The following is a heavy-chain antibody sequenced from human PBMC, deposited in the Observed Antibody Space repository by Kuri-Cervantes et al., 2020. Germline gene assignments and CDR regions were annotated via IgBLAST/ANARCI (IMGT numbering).Heavy chain of an antibody. Sequence: LSLTCAASGFTFSSYAMSWVRQAPGKGLEWVSYISSSGSTIYYADSVKGRFTISRDNAKNSLYLQMNSLRAEDTAVYYCARERMILKGDAFDIWGQGTMVTVSS. CDR1: GFTFSSYA. CDR3: ARERMILKGDAFDI. J-gene: IGHJ3*02. V-gene: IGHV3-48*04. D-gene: IGHD3/OR15-3a*01. CDR2: ISSSGSTI.